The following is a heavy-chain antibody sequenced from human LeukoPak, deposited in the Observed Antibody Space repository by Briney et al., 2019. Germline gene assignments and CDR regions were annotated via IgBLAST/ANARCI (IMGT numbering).Heavy chain of an antibody. CDR1: GFTFSSYA. Sequence: PGGSLRLSCAASGFTFSSYAMSWVRQAPGKGLEWVSAISGSGGSTYYADSVKGRFTISRDNSKNTLYLQMNSLRAEDTAVYYCAKGPRLNWNWVFSGDLIDYWGQGTLVTVSS. D-gene: IGHD1-1*01. V-gene: IGHV3-23*01. CDR2: ISGSGGST. CDR3: AKGPRLNWNWVFSGDLIDY. J-gene: IGHJ4*02.